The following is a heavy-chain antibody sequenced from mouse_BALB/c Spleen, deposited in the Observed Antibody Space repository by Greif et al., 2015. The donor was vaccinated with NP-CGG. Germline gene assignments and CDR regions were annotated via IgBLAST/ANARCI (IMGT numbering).Heavy chain of an antibody. Sequence: QVQLQQSGAELVRPGTSVKVSCKASGYAFTNYLIEWVKQRPGQGLEWIGVINPGSGGTNYNEKFKGKATLTADKSSSXAYMQLSSLTSDDSAVYFCARRGDSADAMDYWGQGTSVTVSS. CDR2: INPGSGGT. CDR1: GYAFTNYL. J-gene: IGHJ4*01. CDR3: ARRGDSADAMDY. V-gene: IGHV1-54*01. D-gene: IGHD1-2*01.